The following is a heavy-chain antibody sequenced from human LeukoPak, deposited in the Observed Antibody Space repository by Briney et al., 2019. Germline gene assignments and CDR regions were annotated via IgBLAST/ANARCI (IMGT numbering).Heavy chain of an antibody. CDR1: GYTFTSYY. J-gene: IGHJ6*02. V-gene: IGHV1-46*01. CDR2: INPSGGST. Sequence: ASVKVSCKASGYTFTSYYMHWVRQAPGQGLEWMGIINPSGGSTSYAQKFQGRVTMTRDTSTSTVYMELSSLRSEDTAVYYCASGIRYFDWFHLGYGMDVWGQGTTVTVSS. D-gene: IGHD3-9*01. CDR3: ASGIRYFDWFHLGYGMDV.